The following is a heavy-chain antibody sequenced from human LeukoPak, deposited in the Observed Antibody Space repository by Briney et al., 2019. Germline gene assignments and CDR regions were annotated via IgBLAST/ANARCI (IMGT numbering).Heavy chain of an antibody. CDR1: GFTFSSYW. V-gene: IGHV3-33*08. CDR3: ARGDDYSYYYGMDV. D-gene: IGHD4-11*01. CDR2: IWYDGSNK. J-gene: IGHJ6*02. Sequence: GGSLRLSCAASGFTFSSYWMSWVRQAPGKGLEWVAVIWYDGSNKYYADSVKGRFTISRDNSKNTLYLQMNSLRAEDTAVYYCARGDDYSYYYGMDVWGQGTTVTVSS.